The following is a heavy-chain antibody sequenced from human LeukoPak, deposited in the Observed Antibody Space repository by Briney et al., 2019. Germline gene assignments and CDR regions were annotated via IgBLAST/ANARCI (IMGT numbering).Heavy chain of an antibody. V-gene: IGHV1-2*02. CDR1: GYTFTGYY. CDR2: INPNSGGT. Sequence: ASVTVSCKASGYTFTGYYMHWVRQAPGQGLEWMGWINPNSGGTNYAQKFQGRVTMTRDTSISTAYMELSRLRSDDTAVYYCARVFSIAVAAPPRYWGQGTLVTVSS. D-gene: IGHD6-19*01. CDR3: ARVFSIAVAAPPRY. J-gene: IGHJ4*02.